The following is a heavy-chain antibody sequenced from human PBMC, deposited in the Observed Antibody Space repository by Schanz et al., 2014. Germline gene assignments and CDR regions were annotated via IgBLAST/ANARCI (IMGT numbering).Heavy chain of an antibody. Sequence: EVQLVESGGGLVQPGGSLRLSCAASGFTFSDHYMDWVRQAPGKGLEWVAHVRSKNNRYTTEYAASVKGRFTISRDDSKNSLYLQMNSLRTEDTAMYYCARRASCSRSGCRLDSWGQGTLVTVSS. J-gene: IGHJ4*02. CDR2: VRSKNNRYTT. CDR3: ARRASCSRSGCRLDS. V-gene: IGHV3-72*01. D-gene: IGHD2-2*01. CDR1: GFTFSDHY.